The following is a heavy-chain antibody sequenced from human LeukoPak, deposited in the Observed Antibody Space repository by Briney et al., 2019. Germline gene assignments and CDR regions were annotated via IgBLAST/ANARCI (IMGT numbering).Heavy chain of an antibody. CDR1: GYSFTNYW. CDR2: IYPADSDT. Sequence: GESLKISCKGSGYSFTNYWIGWVRPMPGKGLEWMGIIYPADSDTRYSPSFQGQVTISADKSISTAYLQWSSLKASDTAMYYCATLYCSSTSCYVGDDAFDIWGQGTMVTVSS. J-gene: IGHJ3*02. CDR3: ATLYCSSTSCYVGDDAFDI. V-gene: IGHV5-51*01. D-gene: IGHD2-2*01.